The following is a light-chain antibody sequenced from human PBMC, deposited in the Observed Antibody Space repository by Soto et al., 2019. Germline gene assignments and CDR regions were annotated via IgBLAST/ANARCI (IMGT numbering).Light chain of an antibody. J-gene: IGLJ1*01. CDR2: AVT. CDR3: SSYTSSSTL. CDR1: SSNIGAGYD. V-gene: IGLV2-14*01. Sequence: QLVLTQPPSVSGAPGQRVTISCTGSSSNIGAGYDVHWYQQHPGKAPKLMIYAVTDRPSGVSSRFSGSKSGNTASLTISGLQAEDEADYYCSSYTSSSTLFGTGTKVT.